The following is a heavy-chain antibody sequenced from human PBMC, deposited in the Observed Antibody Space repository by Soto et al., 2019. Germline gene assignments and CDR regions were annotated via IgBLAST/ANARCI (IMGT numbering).Heavy chain of an antibody. Sequence: QVQLQESGPGLVKPSQTLSLTCTVSGGSISSGGYYWSWIRQHPGKGLEWIGYIYYSGSTYYNPSLKSRVTISVDTSKNQFSLKLSSVTAADTAAYYCARGRIVVVAATHFDYWGQGTLVTVSS. J-gene: IGHJ4*02. D-gene: IGHD2-15*01. CDR3: ARGRIVVVAATHFDY. CDR1: GGSISSGGYY. CDR2: IYYSGST. V-gene: IGHV4-31*03.